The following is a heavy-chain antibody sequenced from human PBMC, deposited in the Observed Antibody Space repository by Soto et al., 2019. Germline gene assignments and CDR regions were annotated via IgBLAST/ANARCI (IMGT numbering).Heavy chain of an antibody. V-gene: IGHV4-59*08. CDR3: ARTVLGPDFLADSFMECYYYMVV. CDR1: GGTLSNFY. CDR2: VYYTGST. D-gene: IGHD3-3*01. Sequence: SQTLPLPCTFSGGTLSNFYWSWIRQPPGKGLERIGHVYYTGSTSYNPSLKRRVTFSSYSSRGQFSLMLNSLAYADTAVYYCARTVLGPDFLADSFMECYYYMVVGDQEASVNIS. J-gene: IGHJ6*03.